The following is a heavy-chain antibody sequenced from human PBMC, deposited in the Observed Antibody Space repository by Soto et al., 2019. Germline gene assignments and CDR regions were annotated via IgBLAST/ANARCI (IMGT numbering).Heavy chain of an antibody. CDR3: ACTPTDLVPAAWAFDY. CDR2: IYYSGST. Sequence: QVQLQESGPGLVKPSQTLSLTCTVSGGSISSGGYYWSWIRQHPGKGLEWIGYIYYSGSTYYNPSIRSRVSITADTSKNRFSLKLSSVNAADTAVYYCACTPTDLVPAAWAFDYWGQGTLVTVSS. J-gene: IGHJ4*02. V-gene: IGHV4-31*03. D-gene: IGHD2-2*01. CDR1: GGSISSGGYY.